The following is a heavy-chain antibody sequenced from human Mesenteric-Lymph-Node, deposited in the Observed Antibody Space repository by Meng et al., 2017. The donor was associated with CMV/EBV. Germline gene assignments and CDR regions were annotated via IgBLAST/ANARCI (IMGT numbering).Heavy chain of an antibody. Sequence: ASVKVSCKASRYTFTGYYMHWVRQAPGQGLEWMGWINPNSGGTKYAQKFKGRVTMTRDTSISTAYMELSRLRSDDTAVYYCARDRASMIEVIIPGRDGMDVWGQGTTVTAP. J-gene: IGHJ6*02. CDR2: INPNSGGT. CDR1: RYTFTGYY. V-gene: IGHV1-2*02. CDR3: ARDRASMIEVIIPGRDGMDV. D-gene: IGHD3-22*01.